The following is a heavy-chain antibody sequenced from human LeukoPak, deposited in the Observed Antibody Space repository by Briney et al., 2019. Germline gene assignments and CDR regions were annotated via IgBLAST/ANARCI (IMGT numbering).Heavy chain of an antibody. D-gene: IGHD3-10*02. J-gene: IGHJ4*02. Sequence: SETLSLTCAVYGGSFSGYYWSWIRQPPGKGLESIGEINHSGSTNYNPSLKSRVTISVDTSKNQFSLKLSSVTAADTAVYYCARHPSYDVRGPFDYWGQGIQVTVSS. CDR3: ARHPSYDVRGPFDY. CDR2: INHSGST. CDR1: GGSFSGYY. V-gene: IGHV4-34*01.